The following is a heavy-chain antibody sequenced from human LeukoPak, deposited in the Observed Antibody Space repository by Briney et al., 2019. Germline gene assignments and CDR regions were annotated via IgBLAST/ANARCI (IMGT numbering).Heavy chain of an antibody. D-gene: IGHD2-8*01. CDR3: AKNPSGGYCTNGVCPIDY. CDR1: GFTFSSYW. V-gene: IGHV3-74*01. CDR2: INSDGSST. Sequence: GGSLRLSCAASGFTFSSYWMHWVRQAPGKGLVWVSRINSDGSSTSYADSVKGRFTISRDNAKNTLYLQMNSLRAEDTAVYYCAKNPSGGYCTNGVCPIDYWGQGTLVTVSS. J-gene: IGHJ4*02.